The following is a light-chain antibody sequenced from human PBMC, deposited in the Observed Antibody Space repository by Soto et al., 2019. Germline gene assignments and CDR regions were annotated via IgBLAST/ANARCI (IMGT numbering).Light chain of an antibody. Sequence: DIQLTQSPSFLSASVGDRVTITCRASQGISSYLAWYQQKPGKAPKLLIYGASTLQSGVPSRFSGSGSGTEFTLTISSLQPDDFATYYCQQVNSYPVGGGTKVEIK. CDR1: QGISSY. V-gene: IGKV1-9*01. J-gene: IGKJ4*01. CDR3: QQVNSYP. CDR2: GAS.